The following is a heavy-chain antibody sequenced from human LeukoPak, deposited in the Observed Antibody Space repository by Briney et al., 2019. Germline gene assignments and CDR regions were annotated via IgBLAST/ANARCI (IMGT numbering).Heavy chain of an antibody. D-gene: IGHD6-13*01. CDR2: IKQDGSEK. J-gene: IGHJ6*02. Sequence: PGGSLRLSCAASGFTFSSYWMSWVRQAPGKGLEWVANIKQDGSEKYYVDSVKGRFTISRDNAKNSLYLQMNSLRAEDTAVYYCARVSDSSSWFYYYHGMDVWGQGTTVTVSS. CDR1: GFTFSSYW. V-gene: IGHV3-7*01. CDR3: ARVSDSSSWFYYYHGMDV.